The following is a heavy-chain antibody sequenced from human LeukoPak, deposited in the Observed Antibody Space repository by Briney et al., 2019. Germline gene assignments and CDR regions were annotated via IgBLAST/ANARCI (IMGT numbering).Heavy chain of an antibody. CDR2: INPNSGGT. V-gene: IGHV1-2*02. CDR1: GYTFTGYY. D-gene: IGHD6-19*01. CDR3: ARDEAVAGTRY. Sequence: GASLKVSCKASGYTFTGYYMHWVRQAPGQGLEWMGGINPNSGGTNYAQKFQGRVTMTRDTSISTAYMELSRLRSDDTAVYYCARDEAVAGTRYWGQGTLVTVSS. J-gene: IGHJ4*02.